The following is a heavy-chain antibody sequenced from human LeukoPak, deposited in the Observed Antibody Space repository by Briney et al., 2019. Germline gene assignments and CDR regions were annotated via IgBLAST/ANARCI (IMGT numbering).Heavy chain of an antibody. CDR1: GFTFSRYW. CDR2: IKEDGSEK. J-gene: IGHJ4*02. V-gene: IGHV3-7*01. Sequence: GGSLRLSCAVSGFTFSRYWMNWVRQAPGKGLEWVANIKEDGSEKNYVDSVKGRFTTSSDNALNSVFLQMDSLRVEDTALYFCARGLIGTGGIDFWGQGTLVTVSS. CDR3: ARGLIGTGGIDF. D-gene: IGHD1/OR15-1a*01.